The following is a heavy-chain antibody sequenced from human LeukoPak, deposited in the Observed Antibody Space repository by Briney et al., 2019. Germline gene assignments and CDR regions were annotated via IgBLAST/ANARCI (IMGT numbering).Heavy chain of an antibody. CDR2: INHSGST. J-gene: IGHJ5*02. D-gene: IGHD6-19*01. CDR1: DGSFSGYY. V-gene: IGHV4-34*01. CDR3: ARVPVWSSGWSA. Sequence: TSETLSLTCATYDGSFSGYYWSWIRQPPGKGLEWIGEINHSGSTNYNPSLKSRVTISVDTSKNQFSLKLSSVTAADTAVYYCARVPVWSSGWSAWGQGTLVTVSS.